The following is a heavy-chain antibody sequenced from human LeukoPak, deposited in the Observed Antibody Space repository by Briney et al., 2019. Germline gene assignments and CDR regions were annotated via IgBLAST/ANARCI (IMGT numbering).Heavy chain of an antibody. CDR3: ATYDYGDYDGY. CDR2: ISAYNGNT. D-gene: IGHD4-17*01. CDR1: GYTFTSYG. Sequence: ASVKVSCKASGYTFTSYGISWVRQAPGQGLEWMGWISAYNGNTNYAQKLQGRVTMTTDTSTSTAYMELRSLRSDNTAVYYCATYDYGDYDGYWGQGTLVTVSS. V-gene: IGHV1-18*01. J-gene: IGHJ4*02.